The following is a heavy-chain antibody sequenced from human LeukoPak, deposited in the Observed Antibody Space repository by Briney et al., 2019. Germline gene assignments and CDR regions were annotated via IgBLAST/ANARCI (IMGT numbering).Heavy chain of an antibody. D-gene: IGHD2-15*01. CDR1: GGSTSSGNYY. V-gene: IGHV4-39*02. CDR2: ISSSGNT. Sequence: SETLSLTCTVSGGSTSSGNYYWGWIRQPPGKGLEWIGGISSSGNTYYNPSLKSRITISIDTSKNHFPLKLSSVTAADTAVYYCAKDLGDGSCSGGSCYHYYYYGMDVWGQGTTVTVSS. CDR3: AKDLGDGSCSGGSCYHYYYYGMDV. J-gene: IGHJ6*02.